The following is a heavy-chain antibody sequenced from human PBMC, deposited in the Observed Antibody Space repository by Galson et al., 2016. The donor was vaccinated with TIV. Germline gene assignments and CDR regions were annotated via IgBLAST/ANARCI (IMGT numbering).Heavy chain of an antibody. CDR2: ISLTGSHT. Sequence: SLRLSCAASGFAFNFYVMTWVRQGPGKGLEWVSTISLTGSHTYYADSVKGRFTISRDNSKNTMYLQMSSLRAEDTAEYYCAKSGQSGEHSWDALDVWGQGTTVTVSS. D-gene: IGHD1-26*01. CDR1: GFAFNFYV. CDR3: AKSGQSGEHSWDALDV. V-gene: IGHV3-23*01. J-gene: IGHJ3*01.